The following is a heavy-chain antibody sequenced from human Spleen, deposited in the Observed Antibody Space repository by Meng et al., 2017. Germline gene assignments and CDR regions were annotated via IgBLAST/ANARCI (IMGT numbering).Heavy chain of an antibody. D-gene: IGHD6-13*01. V-gene: IGHV4-34*01. CDR1: GGSFSGYY. Sequence: QGQLKRWGRGLLKPSETLSLTCAVYGGSFSGYYWSWIRQPPGKGLEWIGEINHSGSTNYNPSLKSRVTISVDTSKNQFSLKLSSVTAADTAVYYCARVCPVDSSSPSPGWFDPWGQGTLVTVSS. CDR3: ARVCPVDSSSPSPGWFDP. J-gene: IGHJ5*02. CDR2: INHSGST.